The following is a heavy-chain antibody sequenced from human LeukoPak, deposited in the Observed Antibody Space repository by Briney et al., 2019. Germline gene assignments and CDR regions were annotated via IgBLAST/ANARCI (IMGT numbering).Heavy chain of an antibody. Sequence: TSETLSLTCTVSGGSISTYYWTWIRQPPGKGLEWIAYIDYSGSTNYNPSLKSRVTISVDTSKNQFSLKLSSVTAADTAVYYCARVIMSSLFYYYMDVWGKGTTVTVSS. CDR2: IDYSGST. J-gene: IGHJ6*03. CDR3: ARVIMSSLFYYYMDV. V-gene: IGHV4-59*01. D-gene: IGHD3-3*01. CDR1: GGSISTYY.